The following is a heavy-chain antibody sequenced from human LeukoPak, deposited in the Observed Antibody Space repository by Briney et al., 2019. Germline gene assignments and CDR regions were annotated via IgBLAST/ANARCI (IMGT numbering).Heavy chain of an antibody. CDR2: IYASGSN. CDR3: ARIYCSSTSCYYFDY. V-gene: IGHV4-61*02. J-gene: IGHJ4*02. CDR1: GGSISSGSYY. Sequence: SQTLSLTCTVSGGSISSGSYYWGWLRQPDGKGLEWIVRIYASGSNNDNPSRKSRITISVATSKTQFSLKLTSVTAADTALYYCARIYCSSTSCYYFDYWGQGTLVTVSP. D-gene: IGHD2-2*01.